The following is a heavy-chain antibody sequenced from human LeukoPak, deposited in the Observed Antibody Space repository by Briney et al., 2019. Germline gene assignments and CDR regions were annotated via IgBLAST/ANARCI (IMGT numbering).Heavy chain of an antibody. Sequence: GRSLRLSCAASGFIFSNYGMHWVRQAPGKGLEWVAVIWFDGSNEDYADSVKGRFTISRDNSKNTLFLQMNSLRAEDTAVYYYANVVPFELGFDYWGQGTLVTVSS. V-gene: IGHV3-33*06. D-gene: IGHD3/OR15-3a*01. CDR2: IWFDGSNE. CDR3: ANVVPFELGFDY. J-gene: IGHJ4*02. CDR1: GFIFSNYG.